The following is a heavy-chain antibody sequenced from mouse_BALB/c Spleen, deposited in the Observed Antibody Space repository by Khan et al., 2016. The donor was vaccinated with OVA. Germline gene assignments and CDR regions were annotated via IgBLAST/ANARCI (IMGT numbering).Heavy chain of an antibody. J-gene: IGHJ2*01. Sequence: QVQLQESGAELARPGATVKLSCKASGYTFTSYTMHWVKQRPGQGLEWIGYINPSSGYTKYNQKFKDKATMTADTSSSTAYMQLSSLTSEDSAVYYCARTHGRGGQGTTLTVSS. CDR1: GYTFTSYT. CDR3: ARTHGR. V-gene: IGHV1-4*01. CDR2: INPSSGYT.